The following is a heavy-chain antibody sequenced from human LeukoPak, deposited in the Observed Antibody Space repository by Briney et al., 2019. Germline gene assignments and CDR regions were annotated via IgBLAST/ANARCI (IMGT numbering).Heavy chain of an antibody. D-gene: IGHD3-10*02. V-gene: IGHV4-31*03. CDR2: IYYSGST. J-gene: IGHJ5*02. Sequence: SETLSLTCTVSGGSISSGGYYWSWIRQHPGTGLEWIGYIYYSGSTYYNPSLKSRVTISVDTSKNQFSLKLSSVTAADTAVYYCARGRTYYYVFDPWGQGTLVTVSS. CDR1: GGSISSGGYY. CDR3: ARGRTYYYVFDP.